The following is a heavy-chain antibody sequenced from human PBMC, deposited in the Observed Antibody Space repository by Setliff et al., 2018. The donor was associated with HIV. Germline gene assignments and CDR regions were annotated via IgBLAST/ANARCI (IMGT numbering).Heavy chain of an antibody. Sequence: SETLSLTCTVSGDSTSSGNYYWRWIRQPAGKGLEWIGRIYTSGSTNYNPSLKSRVTISLDTSKNQFSLKLSSVTAADTAVYYCARDQADVYNSLLSGSFDFWGQGAMVTVSS. CDR3: ARDQADVYNSLLSGSFDF. V-gene: IGHV4-61*02. CDR2: IYTSGST. D-gene: IGHD3-10*01. J-gene: IGHJ3*01. CDR1: GDSTSSGNYY.